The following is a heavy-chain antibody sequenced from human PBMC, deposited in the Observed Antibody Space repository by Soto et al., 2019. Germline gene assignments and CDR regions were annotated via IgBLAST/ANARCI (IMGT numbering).Heavy chain of an antibody. Sequence: ASVKVSCKASGYTFTSYYMHWVRQAPGQGLEWMGIINPSGGRTSYAQKFQGRVTMTRDTSTSTVYVELSRLRSQDTAVYYCARGAYYYDSSGYYPYYYCGMDVWGQGTTVTVSS. CDR2: INPSGGRT. V-gene: IGHV1-46*01. CDR1: GYTFTSYY. CDR3: ARGAYYYDSSGYYPYYYCGMDV. J-gene: IGHJ6*02. D-gene: IGHD3-22*01.